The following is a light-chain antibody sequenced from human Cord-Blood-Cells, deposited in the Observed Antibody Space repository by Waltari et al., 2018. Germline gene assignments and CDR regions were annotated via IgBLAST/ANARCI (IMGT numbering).Light chain of an antibody. V-gene: IGLV2-14*01. CDR1: GSDVGGYNY. CDR2: DVS. CDR3: SSYTSSSTLVV. J-gene: IGLJ2*01. Sequence: QSALTQPASVSGSPGQSITISCTGTGSDVGGYNYVSWYQQHPGKAPKLMIYDVSTRPSGVSNRFSGSKSGNTASLTISGLQAEDEADYYCSSYTSSSTLVVFGGGTKLTVL.